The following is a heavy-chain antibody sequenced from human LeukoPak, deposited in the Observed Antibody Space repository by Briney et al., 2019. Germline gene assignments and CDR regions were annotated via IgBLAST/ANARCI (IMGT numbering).Heavy chain of an antibody. Sequence: GGSLRLPCAASGFTFSSYAMSWVRQAPGKGLEWVSAISGSGGSTYYADSVKGRFTISRDNSKNTLYLQMNSLRAEDTAVYYCATPRGYYDSSGYYTTLYSDFQHWGQGTLVTVSS. CDR2: ISGSGGST. D-gene: IGHD3-22*01. CDR3: ATPRGYYDSSGYYTTLYSDFQH. CDR1: GFTFSSYA. V-gene: IGHV3-23*01. J-gene: IGHJ1*01.